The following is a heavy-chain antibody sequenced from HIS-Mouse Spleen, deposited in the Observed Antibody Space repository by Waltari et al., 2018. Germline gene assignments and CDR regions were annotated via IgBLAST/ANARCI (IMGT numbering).Heavy chain of an antibody. CDR2: ISSSSSYI. V-gene: IGHV3-21*01. Sequence: EVQLVESGGGLVKPGGSLRLSCAASGFTFSRYSMNVFRQAPGKGLEWVSSISSSSSYIYYADSVKGRFTISRDNAKNSLYLQMNSLRAEDTAVYYCARGLAARDAFDIWGQGTMVTVSS. CDR1: GFTFSRYS. D-gene: IGHD6-6*01. CDR3: ARGLAARDAFDI. J-gene: IGHJ3*02.